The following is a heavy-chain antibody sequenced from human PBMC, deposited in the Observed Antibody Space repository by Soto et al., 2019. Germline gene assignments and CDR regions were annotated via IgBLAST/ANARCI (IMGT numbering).Heavy chain of an antibody. J-gene: IGHJ4*02. CDR3: AKGGRQWLVTSDFNY. CDR1: GFTFIDYA. D-gene: IGHD6-19*01. V-gene: IGHV3-30*18. CDR2: VYHDGRNT. Sequence: VQLVESGGGVVQPGRSLRLSCAASGFTFIDYAMHWVRQAPGKGLEWVAVVYHDGRNTHYADSVKGRFTISRDSSKNTVSLEMTSQRAEDTAVYYCAKGGRQWLVTSDFNYWGPGALVTVSS.